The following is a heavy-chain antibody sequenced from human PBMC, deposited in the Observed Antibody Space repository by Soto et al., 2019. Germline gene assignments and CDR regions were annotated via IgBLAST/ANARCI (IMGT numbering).Heavy chain of an antibody. D-gene: IGHD5-18*01. CDR1: GFTFSNAW. Sequence: GGSLRLSCAASGFTFSNAWMSWVRQAPGKGLEWVGRIKSKTDGGTTDYAAPVKGRFTISRDDSKNTLYLQMNSLKTEDTAVYYCTTARGYSYGYEGWFDPWGQGTLVTVSS. CDR2: IKSKTDGGTT. V-gene: IGHV3-15*01. J-gene: IGHJ5*02. CDR3: TTARGYSYGYEGWFDP.